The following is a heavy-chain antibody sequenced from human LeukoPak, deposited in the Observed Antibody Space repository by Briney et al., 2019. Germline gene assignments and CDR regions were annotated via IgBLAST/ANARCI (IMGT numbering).Heavy chain of an antibody. CDR2: ISSSSSTM. D-gene: IGHD6-19*01. J-gene: IGHJ4*02. Sequence: PGGSLRLSCAASGFTFSSYSMNWVRQAPGRGLEWVSYISSSSSTMYFADSVKGRFTISRDNAKNSLYLQMNSLRAEDRAVYYCARDHSSGRPAFDYWGQGTLVTVSS. CDR1: GFTFSSYS. CDR3: ARDHSSGRPAFDY. V-gene: IGHV3-48*01.